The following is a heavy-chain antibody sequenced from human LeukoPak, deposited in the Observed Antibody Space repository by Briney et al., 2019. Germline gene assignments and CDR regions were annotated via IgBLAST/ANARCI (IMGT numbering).Heavy chain of an antibody. CDR2: ISSYNGNT. CDR1: GYTFASYG. D-gene: IGHD6-13*01. J-gene: IGHJ4*02. V-gene: IGHV1-18*01. Sequence: ASVKVSRKASGYTFASYGISWVRQAPGQGLAWMGWISSYNGNTNYAQKLQGRVTMTTDTSTSTAYMELRSLRSDDTAVYYCARDGLPFWGSSSPFDYWGQGTLVTVSS. CDR3: ARDGLPFWGSSSPFDY.